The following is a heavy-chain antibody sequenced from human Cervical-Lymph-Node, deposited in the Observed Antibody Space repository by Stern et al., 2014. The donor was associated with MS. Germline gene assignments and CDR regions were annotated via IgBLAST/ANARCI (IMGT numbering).Heavy chain of an antibody. V-gene: IGHV1-18*01. CDR2: ISAYNGNQ. CDR3: ARGLLGSENAFDI. D-gene: IGHD2-15*01. J-gene: IGHJ3*02. Sequence: VQLVQSGAEVKKPGASVKVSCKASGYTFTSYGISWVRQAPGQGLEWMGCISAYNGNQNYARKLQGTVAMTTDTSTRTACMVLRSLRSDDTAVYYCARGLLGSENAFDIWGQGTMVTVSS. CDR1: GYTFTSYG.